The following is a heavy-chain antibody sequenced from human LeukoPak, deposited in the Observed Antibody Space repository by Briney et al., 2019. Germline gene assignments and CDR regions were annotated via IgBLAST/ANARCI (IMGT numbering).Heavy chain of an antibody. CDR3: ARDLWEQWLVPGY. CDR1: GYTFTSYA. CDR2: INAGNGNT. J-gene: IGHJ4*02. V-gene: IGHV1-3*01. D-gene: IGHD6-19*01. Sequence: ASVKVSCKASGYTFTSYAMHWMRQAPGQRLEWMGWINAGNGNTKYSQKFQGRVTITRDTSASTAYMELSSLRSEDTAVYYCARDLWEQWLVPGYWGQGTLVTVSS.